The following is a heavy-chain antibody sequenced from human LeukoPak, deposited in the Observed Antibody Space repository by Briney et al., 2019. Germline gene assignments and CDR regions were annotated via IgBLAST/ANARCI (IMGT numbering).Heavy chain of an antibody. CDR3: ARDRGIAAAGRADY. CDR1: GGSISSYY. CDR2: IYTSGST. Sequence: SETLSLTCTVSGGSISSYYWSWIRQPAGKGLEWIGRIYTSGSTNYNPSLKSRVTMSVDTSKNQFSLKLSSVTAADTAVYYCARDRGIAAAGRADYWGQGTLVTVSS. V-gene: IGHV4-4*07. J-gene: IGHJ4*02. D-gene: IGHD6-13*01.